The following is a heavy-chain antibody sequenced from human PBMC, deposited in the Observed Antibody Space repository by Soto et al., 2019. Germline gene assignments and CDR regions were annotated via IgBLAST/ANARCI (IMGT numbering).Heavy chain of an antibody. D-gene: IGHD5-18*01. V-gene: IGHV3-23*01. CDR1: GFTFSSYA. CDR3: ANAQVGPTGIQLWLPFYY. CDR2: ISGSGGST. Sequence: EVQLLESGGGLVQPGGSLRLSCAASGFTFSSYAMSWVRQAPGKGLEWVSAISGSGGSTYYADSVKGRFTISRDNSKKTLYLHMNSLKADDTAVYYCANAQVGPTGIQLWLPFYYWGQGTLVTVSS. J-gene: IGHJ4*02.